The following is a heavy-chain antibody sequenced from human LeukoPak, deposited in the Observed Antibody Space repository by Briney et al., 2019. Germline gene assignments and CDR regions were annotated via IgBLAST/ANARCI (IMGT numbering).Heavy chain of an antibody. CDR3: ARGRFYDSSGYYPN. V-gene: IGHV3-20*04. CDR2: INWNGGST. J-gene: IGHJ4*02. CDR1: GFTFDDYG. D-gene: IGHD3-22*01. Sequence: PGGSLRLSCAASGFTFDDYGMSWVRQAPGKGLEWVSGINWNGGSTGYADSVKGRFTISRDNAKNSLYLQMNSLRAEDTAVYYCARGRFYDSSGYYPNWGQGTLVTVSS.